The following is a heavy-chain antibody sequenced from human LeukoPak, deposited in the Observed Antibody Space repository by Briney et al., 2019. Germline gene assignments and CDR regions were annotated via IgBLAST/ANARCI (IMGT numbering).Heavy chain of an antibody. D-gene: IGHD4-23*01. CDR3: ARSGTRSGGAFDI. CDR1: GGSISGYY. CDR2: VYSSGST. V-gene: IGHV4-59*08. J-gene: IGHJ3*02. Sequence: SETLSLTCTVSGGSISGYYWSWIRQSPGKGLEWIAYVYSSGSTNYNPSLYSRVTISLDTSKNQFSLKLSSVTAADTAVYFCARSGTRSGGAFDIWGEGTMVTVSS.